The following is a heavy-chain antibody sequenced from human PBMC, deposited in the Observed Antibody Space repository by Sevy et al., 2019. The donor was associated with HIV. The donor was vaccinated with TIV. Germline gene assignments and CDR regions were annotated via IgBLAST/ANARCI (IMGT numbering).Heavy chain of an antibody. CDR2: ISHSGST. J-gene: IGHJ4*02. CDR1: GGSFSDYS. D-gene: IGHD3-22*01. V-gene: IGHV4-34*01. CDR3: ARWRGTRITMIVVVVTGYFDY. Sequence: SETLSLTCAVYGGSFSDYSWSWIRQPPGKGLEWIGEISHSGSTNYNPSLKSRVTISVDTSKNQFSLKLSSVTAADTAVYYCARWRGTRITMIVVVVTGYFDYWGQRTLVTVSS.